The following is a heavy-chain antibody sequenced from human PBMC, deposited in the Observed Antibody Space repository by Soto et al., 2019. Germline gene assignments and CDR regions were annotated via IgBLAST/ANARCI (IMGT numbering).Heavy chain of an antibody. D-gene: IGHD2-15*01. CDR3: AKDQEVVSAVSHLDH. V-gene: IGHV3-23*01. J-gene: IGHJ4*02. CDR1: GFTFSTYA. Sequence: PGGSLRLSCAASGFTFSTYAMSWVRQAPGKGLEWVSSLSGSGGNTYYADPVKGRFTISRDNSKTTLYLQMNSLRAEDTAVYYCAKDQEVVSAVSHLDHWGQGTLVTVSS. CDR2: LSGSGGNT.